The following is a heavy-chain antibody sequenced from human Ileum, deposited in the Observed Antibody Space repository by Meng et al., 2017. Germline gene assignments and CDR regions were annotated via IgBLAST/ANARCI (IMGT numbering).Heavy chain of an antibody. V-gene: IGHV4-4*02. D-gene: IGHD2-15*01. Sequence: VQLKESAQVLVMPSGTLVLTCAVSGGSINSYVWWSWVRQAPGKGLEWIGEIYPGGSINYNPSLKSRVTISADTSKNQFSLSLDSVTAADTAVYYCVRNDHCSGGTCYPHFDYWGQGTLVTVSS. J-gene: IGHJ4*02. CDR2: IYPGGSI. CDR3: VRNDHCSGGTCYPHFDY. CDR1: GGSINSYVW.